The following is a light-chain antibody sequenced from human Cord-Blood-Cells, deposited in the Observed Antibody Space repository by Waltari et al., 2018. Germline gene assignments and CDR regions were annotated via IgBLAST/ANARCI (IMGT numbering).Light chain of an antibody. CDR2: GAS. V-gene: IGKV3-20*01. CDR3: QQYGSSPLT. J-gene: IGKJ3*01. CDR1: QSVSSSY. Sequence: EIVLTQSPGTLSLSPGERATLSCRASQSVSSSYLAWYQQKPGQAPRLLIYGASSRATGIPDRLSGRGSGTDFTLTISRLEPEDFAVYYCQQYGSSPLTFGPGTKVDIK.